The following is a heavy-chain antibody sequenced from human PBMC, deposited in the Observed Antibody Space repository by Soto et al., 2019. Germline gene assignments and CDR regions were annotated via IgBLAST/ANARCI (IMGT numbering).Heavy chain of an antibody. V-gene: IGHV4-59*01. J-gene: IGHJ6*02. CDR1: GGSISSYY. CDR2: IYYSGSS. D-gene: IGHD6-13*01. Sequence: SETLSLTCTVSGGSISSYYWSWIRQSPGKGLEWIGQIYYSGSSYYKPSLMSRVTISVDTSKNQFSMKLSSVTAADTAVYYCARSSSWAQFYHYYGMDVWGQGXTVTVSS. CDR3: ARSSSWAQFYHYYGMDV.